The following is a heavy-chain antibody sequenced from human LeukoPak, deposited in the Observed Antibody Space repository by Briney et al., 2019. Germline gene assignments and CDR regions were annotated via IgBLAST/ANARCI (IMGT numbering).Heavy chain of an antibody. V-gene: IGHV3-33*01. CDR3: ARDYYYEYFDY. J-gene: IGHJ4*02. Sequence: GGSLRLSCAASGFTFSTYGMHWVRQAPGKGLEWVAVIWYDGSDKYYADSVKGRFTISRDNSKNTLYLQMSSLRAEDTAVYYCARDYYYEYFDYWGQGTLVTVSS. CDR2: IWYDGSDK. D-gene: IGHD3-22*01. CDR1: GFTFSTYG.